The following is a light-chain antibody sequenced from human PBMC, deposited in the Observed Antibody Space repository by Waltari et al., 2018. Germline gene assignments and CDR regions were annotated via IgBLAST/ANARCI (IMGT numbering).Light chain of an antibody. Sequence: SCRARQSVSRAVACYRQKPGQSSRLLFYGACTRATGILDMLSGSGSGTDVSLTFSRLEPDDFAVYYCEHYLKLPVTFGQGTTVEI. J-gene: IGKJ1*01. V-gene: IGKV3-20*01. CDR1: QSVSRAV. CDR2: GAC. CDR3: EHYLKLPVT.